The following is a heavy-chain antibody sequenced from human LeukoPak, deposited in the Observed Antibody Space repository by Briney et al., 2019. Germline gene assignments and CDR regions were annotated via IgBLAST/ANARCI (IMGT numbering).Heavy chain of an antibody. CDR1: GRSISGYS. D-gene: IGHD3-10*01. CDR3: ARGHLGLSP. V-gene: IGHV4-59*01. J-gene: IGHJ5*02. CDR2: FHNSRTT. Sequence: SETMSLTCTVSGRSISGYSWTWIRHPPGHGLEWIGYFHNSRTTSYNPSPTGRVPISVDTAMDQIPLKLNSVTAADTAVYYCARGHLGLSPWGQGTLVTVSS.